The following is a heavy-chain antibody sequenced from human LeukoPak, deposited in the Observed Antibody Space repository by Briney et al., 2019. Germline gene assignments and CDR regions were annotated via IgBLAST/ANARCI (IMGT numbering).Heavy chain of an antibody. V-gene: IGHV3-23*01. J-gene: IGHJ4*02. CDR1: GFTFSSYA. CDR3: AKATLESCTGGTCYAFDN. Sequence: GGSLRLSCAASGFTFSSYAMTWVLQAPGKGLERVSGITGSGTRTYHADSVKGRFTISRDNSKDTLYLQINSLRAEDTAVYYCAKATLESCTGGTCYAFDNWGQGTLVTVSS. D-gene: IGHD2-15*01. CDR2: ITGSGTRT.